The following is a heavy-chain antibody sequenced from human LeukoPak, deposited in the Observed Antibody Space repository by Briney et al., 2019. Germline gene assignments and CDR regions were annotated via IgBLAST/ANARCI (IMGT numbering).Heavy chain of an antibody. D-gene: IGHD1-1*01. CDR2: INPNTGGT. J-gene: IGHJ5*02. Sequence: ASVKVSCTASGYTFTSYYMHWVRQAPGQGLEWMGWINPNTGGTNSAQKFQGRVTMTRDTSISTAYMELSRLTSDDTAVYYCARRSPFVTTYRGGNWFDPWGQGTLVTVSS. V-gene: IGHV1-2*02. CDR1: GYTFTSYY. CDR3: ARRSPFVTTYRGGNWFDP.